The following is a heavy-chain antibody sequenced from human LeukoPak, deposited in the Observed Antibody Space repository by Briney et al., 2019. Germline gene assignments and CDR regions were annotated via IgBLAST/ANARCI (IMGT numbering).Heavy chain of an antibody. D-gene: IGHD2-21*02. CDR1: GFSISNYV. CDR3: ARGDPENYYYYMDV. J-gene: IGHJ6*03. Sequence: GGSLRLSCAASGFSISNYVMTWVRQAPGKGLEWVSYISSSSSTKYYADSMKGRFTISRDNAKNSLYLQMNSLRAEDTAVYYCARGDPENYYYYMDVWGKGTTVTVSS. CDR2: ISSSSSTK. V-gene: IGHV3-48*01.